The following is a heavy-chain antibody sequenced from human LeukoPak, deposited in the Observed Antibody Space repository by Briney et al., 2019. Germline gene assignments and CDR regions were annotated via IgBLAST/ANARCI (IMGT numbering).Heavy chain of an antibody. CDR3: AEEPGVLWELPY. Sequence: HPGGSLRLSCAASGFTFSSYAMGGVRQAPGKGLEWVSAISGSGGSTYYADSVKGRFTISRDNSKNTLYLQMNSLRAEDTAVYYCAEEPGVLWELPYWGQGTLVTVSS. J-gene: IGHJ4*02. CDR1: GFTFSSYA. V-gene: IGHV3-23*01. D-gene: IGHD1-26*01. CDR2: ISGSGGST.